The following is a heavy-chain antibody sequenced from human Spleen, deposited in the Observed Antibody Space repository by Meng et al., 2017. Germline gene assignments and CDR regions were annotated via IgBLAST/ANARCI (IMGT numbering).Heavy chain of an antibody. CDR3: ARGGQQLVRF. V-gene: IGHV4-34*01. Sequence: QGQPQQWGAGLLKPSETLSLTCVVSGGSFSDYYWSWIRQPPGKGLEWIGEINHSGSTNYNPSLKSRVTISVDTSKNQFSLKLSSVTAADTAVYYCARGGQQLVRFWGQGTLVTVSS. D-gene: IGHD6-13*01. J-gene: IGHJ4*02. CDR2: INHSGST. CDR1: GGSFSDYY.